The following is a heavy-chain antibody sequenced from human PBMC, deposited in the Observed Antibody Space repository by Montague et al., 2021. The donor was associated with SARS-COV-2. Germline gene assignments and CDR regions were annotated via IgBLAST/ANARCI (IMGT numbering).Heavy chain of an antibody. V-gene: IGHV4-39*01. D-gene: IGHD2-15*01. CDR1: GGSISSSSYY. Sequence: SETLSLTCTVSGGSISSSSYYWGWIRQPPGKGLEWIGSIYYSGSTYYNPSLKSRVTISVDTSKNQFSLKLSSVTAADTAVYYCARRKAGYCSGGSCYSAAVFDYWGQGTLVTASS. CDR2: IYYSGST. CDR3: ARRKAGYCSGGSCYSAAVFDY. J-gene: IGHJ4*02.